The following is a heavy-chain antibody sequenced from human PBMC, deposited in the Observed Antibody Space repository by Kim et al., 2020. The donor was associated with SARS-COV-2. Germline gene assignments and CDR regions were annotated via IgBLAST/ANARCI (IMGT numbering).Heavy chain of an antibody. CDR1: GFTFSSYA. J-gene: IGHJ5*02. CDR2: IYSGGSST. CDR3: AKGGWFDP. V-gene: IGHV3-23*03. Sequence: GGSLRLSCAASGFTFSSYAMSWVRQAPGKGLEWVSVIYSGGSSTYYADSVKGRFTISRDNSKNTLYLQMNSLRAEDTAVYYCAKGGWFDPWGQGTLVTVSS.